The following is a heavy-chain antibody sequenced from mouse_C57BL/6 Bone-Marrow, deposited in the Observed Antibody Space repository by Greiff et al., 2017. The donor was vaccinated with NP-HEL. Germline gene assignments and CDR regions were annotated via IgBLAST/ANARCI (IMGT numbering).Heavy chain of an antibody. V-gene: IGHV1-81*01. CDR3: ARMGRTGTGYFDV. Sequence: QVQLKQSGTELARPGASVKLSCKASGYTFTSYGISWVKQRTGQGLEWIGEIYPRSGNTYYNEKFKGKATLTADKSSSTAYMELRSLTSEDSAVYFCARMGRTGTGYFDVWGTGTTVTVSS. D-gene: IGHD4-1*01. CDR2: IYPRSGNT. J-gene: IGHJ1*03. CDR1: GYTFTSYG.